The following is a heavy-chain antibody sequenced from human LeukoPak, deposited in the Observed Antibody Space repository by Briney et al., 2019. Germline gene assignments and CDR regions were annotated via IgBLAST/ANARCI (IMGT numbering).Heavy chain of an antibody. D-gene: IGHD4-11*01. Sequence: PSETLSLTCAVYGVSLRGYYWSWIRQSPEKGLEWIGEVSHEGDSIYSPSLKSRLTVSVDMSKNQFSLNLRSVTAADTAVYFCARGSNYVSDYYFDVWGKGTTVIVSS. CDR3: ARGSNYVSDYYFDV. J-gene: IGHJ6*03. CDR2: VSHEGDS. V-gene: IGHV4-34*01. CDR1: GVSLRGYY.